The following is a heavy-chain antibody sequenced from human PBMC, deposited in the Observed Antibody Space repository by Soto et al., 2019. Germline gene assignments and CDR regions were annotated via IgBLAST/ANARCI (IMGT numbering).Heavy chain of an antibody. J-gene: IGHJ4*02. D-gene: IGHD3-10*01. CDR1: GGSISSGDYY. V-gene: IGHV4-30-4*01. CDR3: ARVGGFGATTIDY. CDR2: IYYSGSS. Sequence: SETLSLTCTVSGGSISSGDYYWSWIRQPPGKGLEWIGYIYYSGSSYYNPSLKSRVTISVDTSKNQFSLKLSSVTAADTAVYYCARVGGFGATTIDYWGQGTLVTVSS.